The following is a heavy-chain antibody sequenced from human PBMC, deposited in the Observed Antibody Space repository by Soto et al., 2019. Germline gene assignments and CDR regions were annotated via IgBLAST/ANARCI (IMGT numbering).Heavy chain of an antibody. CDR1: GFSYSTW. CDR3: TRGASGYGNFDY. Sequence: EVQLVESGGGVVQPGGSLRLSCVASGFSYSTWMHWVRRAPGKGLEWLSRINSDGSSISYADFVKGRFTVSRDNVKNTLYLQIDSLTVEDTAVYNCTRGASGYGNFDYWGQGVLLTVS. D-gene: IGHD5-12*01. J-gene: IGHJ4*02. V-gene: IGHV3-74*01. CDR2: INSDGSSI.